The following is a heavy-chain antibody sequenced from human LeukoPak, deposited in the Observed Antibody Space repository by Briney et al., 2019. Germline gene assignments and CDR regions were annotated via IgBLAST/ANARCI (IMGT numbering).Heavy chain of an antibody. CDR1: GGSIRSGGHY. D-gene: IGHD5-18*01. Sequence: SETLSLTCTISGGSIRSGGHYWTWIRQLPGKGLEWIGFIYHGGGTYYNPSLKSRVAMSIDTSNIQFSLKLSSVTAADTAVYYCARERGDTGMFMFIESWGQGTLVTVSS. CDR3: ARERGDTGMFMFIES. J-gene: IGHJ4*02. CDR2: IYHGGGT. V-gene: IGHV4-31*03.